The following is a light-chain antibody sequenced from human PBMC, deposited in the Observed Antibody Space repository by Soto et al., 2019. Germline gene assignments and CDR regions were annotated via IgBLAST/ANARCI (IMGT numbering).Light chain of an antibody. CDR3: SSYAGSNSVL. V-gene: IGLV2-8*01. Sequence: QSALTQPPSASGSPGQSVTISCTGTSSDIGGYNFVSWYQQHPGKAPKLMIYEVTKRPSGVPDRFSGSKSGNTASLTVSGLHSEDEAAYYCSSYAGSNSVLFGGGTKVTVL. J-gene: IGLJ2*01. CDR1: SSDIGGYNF. CDR2: EVT.